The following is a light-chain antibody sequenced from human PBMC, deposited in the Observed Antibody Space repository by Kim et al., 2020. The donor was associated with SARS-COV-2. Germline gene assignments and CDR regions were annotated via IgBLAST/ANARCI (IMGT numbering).Light chain of an antibody. CDR2: YDS. CDR3: QVWDRSSDHAV. CDR1: NIGSKS. V-gene: IGLV3-21*04. J-gene: IGLJ7*01. Sequence: SYELTQPPSVSVAPGKTARITCGGNNIGSKSVHWYQQKPGQAPVLVIYYDSDRPSGIPERFSGSNFGNTATLTISRVEAGDEADYYCQVWDRSSDHAVFG.